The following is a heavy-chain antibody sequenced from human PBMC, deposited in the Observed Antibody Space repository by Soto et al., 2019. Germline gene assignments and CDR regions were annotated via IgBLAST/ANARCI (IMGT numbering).Heavy chain of an antibody. V-gene: IGHV4-30-2*01. CDR3: ARDPLTDYYDSRGTFDY. J-gene: IGHJ4*02. CDR2: IYHSGST. CDR1: GGSISSGGYS. D-gene: IGHD3-22*01. Sequence: SETLSLTCAFSGGSISSGGYSWSWIRQPPGKGLEWIGYIYHSGSTYYNPPLKSRVTISVDRSKNQFSLKLSSVTAADTAVYYCARDPLTDYYDSRGTFDYWGQGTLVTVSS.